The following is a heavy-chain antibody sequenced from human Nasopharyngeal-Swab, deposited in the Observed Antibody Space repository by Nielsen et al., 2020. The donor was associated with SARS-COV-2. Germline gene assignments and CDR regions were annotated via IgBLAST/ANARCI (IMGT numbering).Heavy chain of an antibody. J-gene: IGHJ4*02. CDR1: GFVFSASA. V-gene: IGHV3-73*01. Sequence: GESLKISCATSGFVFSASAMHWVRQASGKGLEWVARIGDKGHNYATTYGASVKGRFTISRDDSKNTAFLQMDSLKTEDTALYYCTTDFYFDYWGQGTLVTVSS. CDR2: IGDKGHNYAT. CDR3: TTDFYFDY.